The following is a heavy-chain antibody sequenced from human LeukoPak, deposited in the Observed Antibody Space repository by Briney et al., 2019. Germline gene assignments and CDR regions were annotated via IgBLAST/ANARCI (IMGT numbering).Heavy chain of an antibody. CDR1: GFTFSSYA. CDR2: ISYDGSNK. J-gene: IGHJ4*02. V-gene: IGHV3-30-3*01. Sequence: GGSLRLSCAAPGFTFSSYAMHWVRQAPGKGLEWVAVISYDGSNKYYADSVKGRFTISRDNSKNTPYLQMNSLRAEDTAVYYCAREEGHYYDSSGYPDYWGQGTLVTVSS. D-gene: IGHD3-22*01. CDR3: AREEGHYYDSSGYPDY.